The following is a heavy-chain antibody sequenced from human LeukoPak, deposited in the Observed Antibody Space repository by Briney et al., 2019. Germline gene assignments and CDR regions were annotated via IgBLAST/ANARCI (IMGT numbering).Heavy chain of an antibody. D-gene: IGHD3-22*01. Sequence: GGSLRLSCVVSGSTFSPYSMNWVRQAPGKGLEWVAYISGRTSTIYYADSVKGRFTISRDNAKNSLSLQMNSLRAEDTAVYYCARPSGYDSSGYYYGGPDAFDIWGQGTMVTVSS. J-gene: IGHJ3*02. CDR2: ISGRTSTI. CDR1: GSTFSPYS. CDR3: ARPSGYDSSGYYYGGPDAFDI. V-gene: IGHV3-48*04.